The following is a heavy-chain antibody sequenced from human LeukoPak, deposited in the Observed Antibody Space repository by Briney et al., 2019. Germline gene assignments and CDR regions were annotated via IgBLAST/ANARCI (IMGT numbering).Heavy chain of an antibody. CDR1: GFIFSSYW. D-gene: IGHD3-22*01. V-gene: IGHV3-7*01. J-gene: IGHJ4*02. Sequence: GGSLRLSCAASGFIFSSYWMSWLRQAPGKGLEWVANIKQDGSEKYYVDSVKGRFTISRDNAKNSLYLQMNSLRAEDTAVYYCAREVAWPSITMIVVGPYYFDYWGQGTLVTVSS. CDR2: IKQDGSEK. CDR3: AREVAWPSITMIVVGPYYFDY.